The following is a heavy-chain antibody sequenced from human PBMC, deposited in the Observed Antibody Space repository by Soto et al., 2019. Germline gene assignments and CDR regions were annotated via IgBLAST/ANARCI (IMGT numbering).Heavy chain of an antibody. CDR1: GFTFSSYG. V-gene: IGHV3-30*18. J-gene: IGHJ6*02. CDR3: AKDTLEGYEGTIMDV. D-gene: IGHD3-3*01. Sequence: QVQLVESGGGVVQPGRSLRLSCAASGFTFSSYGMHWVRQAPGKGLEWVAVISYDGSNKYYADSVKGRFTISRDNSKNTLYLQMNRLRAEDTAVYYYAKDTLEGYEGTIMDVWGQGTTVTVSS. CDR2: ISYDGSNK.